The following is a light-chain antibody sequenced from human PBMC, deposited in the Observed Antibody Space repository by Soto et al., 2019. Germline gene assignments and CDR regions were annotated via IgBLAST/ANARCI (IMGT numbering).Light chain of an antibody. Sequence: QSALTQPASVSGSPGQSITISCTGITSDLGNYNFVSWYQQHPGKVPKLMIYEVNKRPSGVPDRFSGSKSGNTASLTVSGLQAEDEADYYCSSYEGSNNLLFGGGTKLTVL. CDR1: TSDLGNYNF. J-gene: IGLJ2*01. CDR3: SSYEGSNNLL. V-gene: IGLV2-8*01. CDR2: EVN.